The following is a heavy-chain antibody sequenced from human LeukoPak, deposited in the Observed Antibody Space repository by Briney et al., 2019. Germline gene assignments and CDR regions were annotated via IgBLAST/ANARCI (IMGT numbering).Heavy chain of an antibody. CDR3: ATLLAAARTIDY. D-gene: IGHD6-13*01. V-gene: IGHV3-30-3*01. CDR1: GFTFSSYA. Sequence: GGSLRLSCAASGFTFSSYAMPWVRQASVKVLEWVAVISYDGSNKYYADSVKGRFTISRDNSKNTLYLQMNSLRAEDTAVYYCATLLAAARTIDYWGQGTLVTVSS. CDR2: ISYDGSNK. J-gene: IGHJ4*02.